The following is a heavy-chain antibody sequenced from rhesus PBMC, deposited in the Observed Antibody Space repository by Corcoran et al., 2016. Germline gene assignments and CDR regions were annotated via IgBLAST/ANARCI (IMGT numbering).Heavy chain of an antibody. CDR1: GGSISSNY. V-gene: IGHV4-160*01. CDR3: ARERGVNYNIWTGYFDY. J-gene: IGHJ4*01. CDR2: SDGSGGST. Sequence: QVQLQESGPGLVKPSETLSLTCAVSGGSISSNYWSWFRQAPGKGMEWIGRSDGSGGSTDYNPSLKSRVTISTDTSKNQFSLKLCSVTAADTAVYYCARERGVNYNIWTGYFDYWGQGVLVTVSS. D-gene: IGHD3-3*01.